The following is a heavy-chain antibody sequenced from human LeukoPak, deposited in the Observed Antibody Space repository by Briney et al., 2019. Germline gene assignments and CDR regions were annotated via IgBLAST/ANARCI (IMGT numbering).Heavy chain of an antibody. V-gene: IGHV3-23*01. J-gene: IGHJ4*02. Sequence: GGSLRLSCAASGFTFSSYAMSWVRQAPGKGLEWVSAISGSGGSTYYADSVKGRFTISRDNSKNTLYLQMNSLRAEDTAVYYRAKDPYTYCSSTSCYYFDYWGQGTLVTVSS. D-gene: IGHD2-2*01. CDR1: GFTFSSYA. CDR2: ISGSGGST. CDR3: AKDPYTYCSSTSCYYFDY.